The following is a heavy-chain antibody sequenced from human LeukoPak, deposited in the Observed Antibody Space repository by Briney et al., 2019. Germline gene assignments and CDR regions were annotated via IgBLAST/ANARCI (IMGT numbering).Heavy chain of an antibody. CDR2: IYYSGST. Sequence: PSETLSLTCTVSGGSISSYYWSWIRQPPGKGLEWMGYIYYSGSTNYNPSLKSRVTISVDTSKNQFSLKLSSVTAADTAVYYCARTPAEWVAGDYYYMDVWGKGTTVTVSS. D-gene: IGHD1-14*01. CDR1: GGSISSYY. V-gene: IGHV4-59*01. J-gene: IGHJ6*03. CDR3: ARTPAEWVAGDYYYMDV.